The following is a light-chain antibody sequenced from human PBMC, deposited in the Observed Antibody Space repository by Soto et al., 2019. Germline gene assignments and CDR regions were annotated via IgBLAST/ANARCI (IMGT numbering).Light chain of an antibody. CDR2: EVS. CDR3: AAWDGSLSGWV. CDR1: SSDVGGYNY. Sequence: QSALTQPASVSGSPGQSITISCTGTSSDVGGYNYVSWYQQHPGKAPKLMIYEVSNRPSGVSNRFSGSKSGNTASLTISGLQAEDEADYFCAAWDGSLSGWVFGGGTKLTVL. J-gene: IGLJ3*02. V-gene: IGLV2-14*01.